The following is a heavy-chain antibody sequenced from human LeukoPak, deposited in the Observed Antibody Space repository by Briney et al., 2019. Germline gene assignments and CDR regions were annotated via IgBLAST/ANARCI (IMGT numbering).Heavy chain of an antibody. CDR3: ARGVYGSGTFSRFGWFDP. CDR1: GGSFSGYY. V-gene: IGHV4-34*01. J-gene: IGHJ5*02. D-gene: IGHD3-10*01. CDR2: INHSGST. Sequence: SETLSLTCAVYGGSFSGYYWSWIRQPPGKGLEWIGDINHSGSTNYNPSLKSRVTISVDTSKNQFSLKLSSVTAADTAVYYCARGVYGSGTFSRFGWFDPWGQGTLVTVSS.